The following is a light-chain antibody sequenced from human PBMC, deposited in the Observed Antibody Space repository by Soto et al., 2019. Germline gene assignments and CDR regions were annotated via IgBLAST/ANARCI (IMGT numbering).Light chain of an antibody. Sequence: QSVLTQPASVSGSPGQPITISCTGTSSDVGSFDSVAWYQHNPGKAPKLMIYDVSNRPSGVSSRFSGSKSGNTASLSISGLQTEDEANYYCSSFTTSSTPVFGTGTKLTVL. CDR1: SSDVGSFDS. CDR2: DVS. V-gene: IGLV2-14*01. CDR3: SSFTTSSTPV. J-gene: IGLJ1*01.